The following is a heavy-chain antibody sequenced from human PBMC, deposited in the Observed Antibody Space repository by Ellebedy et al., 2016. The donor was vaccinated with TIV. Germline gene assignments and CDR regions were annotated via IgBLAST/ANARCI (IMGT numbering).Heavy chain of an antibody. CDR2: INQAGTET. D-gene: IGHD1-7*01. J-gene: IGHJ5*02. Sequence: GESLKISCAASGFTFKNNWMSWVRQTPQKGLEWVANINQAGTETHYVDSVKGLFVISRDNARQSLFLRMNSLRVDDTAIYFCARDWNYVFRPWGQGTLVTVS. V-gene: IGHV3-7*03. CDR3: ARDWNYVFRP. CDR1: GFTFKNNW.